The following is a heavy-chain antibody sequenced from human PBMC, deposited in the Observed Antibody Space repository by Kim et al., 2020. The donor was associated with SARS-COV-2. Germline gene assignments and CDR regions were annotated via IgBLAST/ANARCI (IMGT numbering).Heavy chain of an antibody. CDR3: ARGPPKSGVQFPFDP. V-gene: IGHV4-34*01. Sequence: PDHKRRVTISVDTSKNQLSLKLSSVTAADTAVYYGARGPPKSGVQFPFDPWGQGTLVTVSS. J-gene: IGHJ5*02. D-gene: IGHD3-10*01.